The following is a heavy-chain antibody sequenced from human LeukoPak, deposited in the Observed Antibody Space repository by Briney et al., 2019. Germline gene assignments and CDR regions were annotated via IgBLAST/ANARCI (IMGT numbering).Heavy chain of an antibody. CDR3: ARVFETKLWFGELLGWFDP. V-gene: IGHV4-34*01. Sequence: SETLSLTCAVSGGSFSGKYWTWIRQPPGKGLEWIGEITYSGSIYYNPSLKSRVTISVDTSKNQFSLKLNSVTAADTAVYYCARVFETKLWFGELLGWFDPWGQGTLVTVSS. J-gene: IGHJ5*02. CDR2: ITYSGSI. CDR1: GGSFSGKY. D-gene: IGHD3-10*01.